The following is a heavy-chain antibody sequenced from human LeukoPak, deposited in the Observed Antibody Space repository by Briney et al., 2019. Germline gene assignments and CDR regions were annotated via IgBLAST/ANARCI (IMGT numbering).Heavy chain of an antibody. J-gene: IGHJ4*01. V-gene: IGHV4-39*07. CDR3: ARGTDYYGSGSSD. Sequence: SETLSLTCTVSGGSISSSGYYWGWIRQPPGKGLEWIGSIHYSGITYYNPSLTSRVTISVDTSKNQFSLKLNSVTAADTAVYYCARGTDYYGSGSSDWGHGTPVTVSS. CDR2: IHYSGIT. CDR1: GGSISSSGYY. D-gene: IGHD3-10*01.